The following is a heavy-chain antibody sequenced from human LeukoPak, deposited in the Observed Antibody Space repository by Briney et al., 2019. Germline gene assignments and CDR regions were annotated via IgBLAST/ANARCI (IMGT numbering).Heavy chain of an antibody. J-gene: IGHJ4*02. Sequence: SETLSLTCTVSGGSISSSSYYWGWIRQPPGKGLEWIGSIYYSGSTYYNPSLKSRVTISVDTSKNQFSLKLSSVTAADTAVYYCARAREGFLLGAYFDYWGQGTLVTVSS. D-gene: IGHD2/OR15-2a*01. CDR1: GGSISSSSYY. CDR3: ARAREGFLLGAYFDY. CDR2: IYYSGST. V-gene: IGHV4-39*07.